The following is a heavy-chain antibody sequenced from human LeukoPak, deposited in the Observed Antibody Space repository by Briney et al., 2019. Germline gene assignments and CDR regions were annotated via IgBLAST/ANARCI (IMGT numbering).Heavy chain of an antibody. Sequence: SQTLSLTCTVSGGSINSGSYYWSWIRQPPGKGLEWIGYIYYSGSTNYNPSLKSRVTISVDTSKNQFSLKLSSVTAADTAVYYCARDVPMYSGSHLYYYMDVWGKGTTVTVSS. J-gene: IGHJ6*03. D-gene: IGHD1-26*01. CDR2: IYYSGST. V-gene: IGHV4-61*01. CDR3: ARDVPMYSGSHLYYYMDV. CDR1: GGSINSGSYY.